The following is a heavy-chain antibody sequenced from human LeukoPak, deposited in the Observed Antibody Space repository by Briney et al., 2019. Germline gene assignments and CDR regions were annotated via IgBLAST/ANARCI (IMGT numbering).Heavy chain of an antibody. CDR2: IHPNSGGT. CDR1: GYTFTGYY. D-gene: IGHD3-3*01. J-gene: IGHJ4*02. CDR3: ARAPAGGPLRFLDY. Sequence: ASVKVPCKASGYTFTGYYIHWVRQAPGQGLEWMGWIHPNSGGTNFAQKFQGRVTMTRDSSISTAYMEVSSLRSDDTAVYYCARAPAGGPLRFLDYWGQGTLVTVSS. V-gene: IGHV1-2*02.